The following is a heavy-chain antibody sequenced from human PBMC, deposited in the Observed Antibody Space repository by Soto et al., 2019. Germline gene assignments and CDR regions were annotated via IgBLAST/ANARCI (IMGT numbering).Heavy chain of an antibody. D-gene: IGHD3-22*01. CDR3: ARVFYDSGGYYYDY. CDR1: GFTFSSYG. J-gene: IGHJ4*02. Sequence: QPGGSLRLSCAASGFTFSSYGMHWVRQAPGKGLEYVSAISSTGTSTYYAASVEGRFTISRDNSKNTLYLQMGSLRAEDMAVYYCARVFYDSGGYYYDYWGQGTLVTVSS. CDR2: ISSTGTST. V-gene: IGHV3-64*02.